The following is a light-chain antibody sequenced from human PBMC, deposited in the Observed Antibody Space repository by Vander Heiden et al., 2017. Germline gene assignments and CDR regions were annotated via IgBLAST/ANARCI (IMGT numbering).Light chain of an antibody. Sequence: QSVLTQPPPVHGAPGHRVTISCAGSSSNIGAGYDVHWYQQLPGTAPKLIIYGNSNRPSGVPDRFSGSKSGTSASLAITGLQAEDEADYYCQSYASTLSGWVFGGGTKLTVL. CDR3: QSYASTLSGWV. CDR1: SSNIGAGYD. V-gene: IGLV1-40*01. J-gene: IGLJ3*02. CDR2: GNS.